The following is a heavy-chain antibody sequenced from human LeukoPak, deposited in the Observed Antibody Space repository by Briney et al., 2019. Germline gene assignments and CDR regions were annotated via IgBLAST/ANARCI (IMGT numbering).Heavy chain of an antibody. CDR1: GGSFSGYY. Sequence: SETLSLTCAVYGGSFSGYYWSWIRQPPGKGLEWIGEINHSGSTNYNPSLKSRVTISVDTSKNQFSLKLSSVTAADTAVYYCAIVLRPTIAASPLPDYWGQGTLVTVSS. J-gene: IGHJ4*02. CDR3: AIVLRPTIAASPLPDY. D-gene: IGHD6-6*01. CDR2: INHSGST. V-gene: IGHV4-34*01.